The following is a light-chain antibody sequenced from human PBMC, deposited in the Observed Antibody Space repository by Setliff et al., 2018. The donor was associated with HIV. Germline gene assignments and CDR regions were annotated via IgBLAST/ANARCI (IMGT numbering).Light chain of an antibody. J-gene: IGKJ5*01. Sequence: ILMTQSPATLSVSPGERASLSCRASQTVSSSLAWYQQKRGQVPRLLIYGASTRATGIPARFSGSGSGTEFTLTISSLQSDDLAIYYCQQYNDWPLTFGQGTRLEIK. CDR1: QTVSSS. CDR2: GAS. CDR3: QQYNDWPLT. V-gene: IGKV3-15*01.